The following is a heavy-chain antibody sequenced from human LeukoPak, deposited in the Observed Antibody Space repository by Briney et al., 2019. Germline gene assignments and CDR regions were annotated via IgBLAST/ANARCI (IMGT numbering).Heavy chain of an antibody. Sequence: SETLSLTCTVSGGSISSYYWSWIRQPPGKGQERIGYIYYSGSTNYNPSLKSRVTISVDTSNNQFSLKLSSVTAADTAVYYCARDYHCGGDCYGYWGQGTLVTVSS. CDR2: IYYSGST. CDR3: ARDYHCGGDCYGY. V-gene: IGHV4-59*01. CDR1: GGSISSYY. D-gene: IGHD2-21*01. J-gene: IGHJ4*02.